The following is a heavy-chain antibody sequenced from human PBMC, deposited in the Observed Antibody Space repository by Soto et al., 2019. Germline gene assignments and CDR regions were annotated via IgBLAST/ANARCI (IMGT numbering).Heavy chain of an antibody. J-gene: IGHJ5*02. CDR1: GGSISSYY. V-gene: IGHV4-59*08. CDR3: ARHGGTIFGVVIPGPNWLVP. CDR2: IYYSGST. Sequence: PSETLSLTCTVSGGSISSYYWSWIRQPPGKGLEWIGYIYYSGSTNYNPSLKSRVTISVDTSKNQFSLKLSSVTAADTAVYYCARHGGTIFGVVIPGPNWLVPWGQGTLVTVSS. D-gene: IGHD3-3*01.